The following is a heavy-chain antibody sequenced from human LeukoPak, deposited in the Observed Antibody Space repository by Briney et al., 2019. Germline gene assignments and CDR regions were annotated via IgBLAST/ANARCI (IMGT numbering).Heavy chain of an antibody. CDR1: GFTFSNYD. D-gene: IGHD3-3*01. CDR2: ISYDGTNK. Sequence: GRPLRLSCAASGFTFSNYDMHWVPQAPGKALEWVAVISYDGTNKYYADSVKGRFTISRDYSKSTLYLQMNSLRAEDTAVYYCAKENDFVYWGQGTLVTVSS. J-gene: IGHJ4*02. CDR3: AKENDFVY. V-gene: IGHV3-30*18.